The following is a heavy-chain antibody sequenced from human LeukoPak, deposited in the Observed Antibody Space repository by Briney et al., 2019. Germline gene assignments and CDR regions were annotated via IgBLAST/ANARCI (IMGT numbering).Heavy chain of an antibody. CDR3: ARNGRPIVVEWYFDL. D-gene: IGHD3-22*01. Sequence: GGSLRLSCATSGFIFSTYEMNWVRQAPGKGLEWVAHISRSGTALYYADSVKGRFTISRDNAKNSLYLQMNSLRAEDTALYYCARNGRPIVVEWYFDLWGRGTLVTVSS. CDR2: ISRSGTAL. CDR1: GFIFSTYE. V-gene: IGHV3-48*03. J-gene: IGHJ2*01.